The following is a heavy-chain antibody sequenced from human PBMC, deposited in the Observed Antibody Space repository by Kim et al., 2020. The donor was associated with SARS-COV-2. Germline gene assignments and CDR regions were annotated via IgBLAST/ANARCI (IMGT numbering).Heavy chain of an antibody. Sequence: GGSLRLSCAASGFSFSDYWMSWVRQAPGKGLEWVANIKQDGSEKYYVDSVKGRFTFSRDNAKNSLYLQMNSLRAEDTAVYYCARGGRLFEYWGRGTLVTVSS. D-gene: IGHD1-26*01. CDR3: ARGGRLFEY. CDR1: GFSFSDYW. CDR2: IKQDGSEK. J-gene: IGHJ4*02. V-gene: IGHV3-7*01.